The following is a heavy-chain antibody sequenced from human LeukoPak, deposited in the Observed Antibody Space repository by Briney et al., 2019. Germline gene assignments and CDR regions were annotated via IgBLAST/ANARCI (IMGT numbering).Heavy chain of an antibody. D-gene: IGHD3-16*01. Sequence: PSGTLSLTCTVSGDSISSGNYYWNWIRQHPGKGLEWIGYINHSGSTYYNPSLKSRVTISLDKSKNQFSLILNSVTAADTAVYYCARDAVGDYGGNPTGLQWGQGTLVTVSS. CDR2: INHSGST. CDR1: GDSISSGNYY. V-gene: IGHV4-31*03. J-gene: IGHJ4*02. CDR3: ARDAVGDYGGNPTGLQ.